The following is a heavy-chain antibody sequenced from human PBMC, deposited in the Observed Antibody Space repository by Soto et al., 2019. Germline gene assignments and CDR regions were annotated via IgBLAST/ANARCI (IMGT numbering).Heavy chain of an antibody. V-gene: IGHV1-69*13. J-gene: IGHJ4*02. D-gene: IGHD2-2*01. Sequence: SVKVSCKASGYTFTSYGISWVRQAPGQGLEWMGGIIPIFGTANYAQKFQGRVTITADESTSTAYMELSSLRSEDTAVYYCARKEVRGSPFDYWGQGTLVTVSS. CDR3: ARKEVRGSPFDY. CDR1: GYTFTSYG. CDR2: IIPIFGTA.